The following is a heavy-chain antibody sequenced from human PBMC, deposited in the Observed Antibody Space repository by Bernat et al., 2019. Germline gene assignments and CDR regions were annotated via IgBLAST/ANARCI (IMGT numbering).Heavy chain of an antibody. CDR3: ARDLSPSTVTALFGGY. V-gene: IGHV3-11*01. J-gene: IGHJ4*02. D-gene: IGHD4-17*01. CDR1: GFTFSDYY. CDR2: ISSSGSTI. Sequence: QVQLVESGGGLVKPGGSLRLSYAASGFTFSDYYMSWIRQAPGKGLEWVSYISSSGSTIYYADSVKGRFTISRDNAKNSLYLQMNSLRAEDTAVYYCARDLSPSTVTALFGGYWGQGTLVTVSS.